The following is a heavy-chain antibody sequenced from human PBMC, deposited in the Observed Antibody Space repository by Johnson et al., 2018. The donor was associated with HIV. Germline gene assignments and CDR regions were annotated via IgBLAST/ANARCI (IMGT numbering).Heavy chain of an antibody. CDR1: GITVSSNY. Sequence: VQLVESGGGLVQPGGSLRLSCAASGITVSSNYMSWVRQAPGKGLEWVSVIFSVGNAYYADSVKGRFTISRDNSKNTLYLQMNSLRAEDTAVYYCAKSDVVVIPEGAFDIWGQGTMVTVSS. CDR3: AKSDVVVIPEGAFDI. V-gene: IGHV3-66*01. D-gene: IGHD2-21*01. CDR2: IFSVGNA. J-gene: IGHJ3*02.